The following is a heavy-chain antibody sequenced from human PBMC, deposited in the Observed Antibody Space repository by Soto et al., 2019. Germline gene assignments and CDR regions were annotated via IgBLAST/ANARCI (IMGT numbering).Heavy chain of an antibody. V-gene: IGHV2-26*01. D-gene: IGHD2-15*01. CDR2: IFSNDEK. CDR3: ARPRGYCSGGSCYYWFDP. J-gene: IGHJ5*02. CDR1: GFSLSNARMG. Sequence: SGPTLVNPTETLTLTCTVSGFSLSNARMGVSWIRQPPGKALEWLAHIFSNDEKSYSTSLKSRLTISKDTSKSQVVLTMTNMDPVDIATYYCARPRGYCSGGSCYYWFDPWGQGTPVTVSS.